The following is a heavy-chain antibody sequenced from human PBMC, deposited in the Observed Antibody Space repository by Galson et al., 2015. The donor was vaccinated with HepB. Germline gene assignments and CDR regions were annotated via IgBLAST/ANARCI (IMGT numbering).Heavy chain of an antibody. D-gene: IGHD2-2*01. CDR2: IIPIFGTA. Sequence: SVKVSCKASGGTFSSYAISWVRQAPGQGLEWMGGIIPIFGTANYAQKFQGRVTITADESTSTAYMELSSLRSEDTAVYYCARDRGAGDIVVVPAARGKWFDPWGQGTLVTVSS. J-gene: IGHJ5*02. V-gene: IGHV1-69*13. CDR1: GGTFSSYA. CDR3: ARDRGAGDIVVVPAARGKWFDP.